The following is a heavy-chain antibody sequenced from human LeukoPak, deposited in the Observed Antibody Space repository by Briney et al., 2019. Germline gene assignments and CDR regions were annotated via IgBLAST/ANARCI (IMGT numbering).Heavy chain of an antibody. V-gene: IGHV4-59*01. Sequence: SETLSLTCAVYGGSFSGYYWSWIRQPPGKGLEWIGYIYYSGSTNYNPSLKSRVTISVDTSKNQFSLKLSSVTAADTAVYYCARDTYYYDSSGYYYRYFDYWGQGTLVTVSS. CDR1: GGSFSGYY. CDR2: IYYSGST. CDR3: ARDTYYYDSSGYYYRYFDY. D-gene: IGHD3-22*01. J-gene: IGHJ4*02.